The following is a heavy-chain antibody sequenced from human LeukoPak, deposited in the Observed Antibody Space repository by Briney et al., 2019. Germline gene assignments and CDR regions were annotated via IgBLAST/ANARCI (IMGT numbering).Heavy chain of an antibody. Sequence: ASVKVSCKASGYIFGDYYIHWVRQAPGQGLEYMGWINPNGGGPNYAQRFKGRVTLTKDTSINTVYNEMTGLTSDDTAVFYCARGGLAVAGKTQFHFDKWGQGTLVTVSS. V-gene: IGHV1-2*02. CDR2: INPNGGGP. CDR3: ARGGLAVAGKTQFHFDK. D-gene: IGHD6-19*01. CDR1: GYIFGDYY. J-gene: IGHJ4*02.